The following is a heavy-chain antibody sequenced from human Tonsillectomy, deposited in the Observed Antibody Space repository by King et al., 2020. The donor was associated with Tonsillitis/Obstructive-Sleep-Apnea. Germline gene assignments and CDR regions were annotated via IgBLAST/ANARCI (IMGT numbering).Heavy chain of an antibody. CDR1: GGSISSYY. J-gene: IGHJ3*02. V-gene: IGHV4-59*08. CDR3: AGHYDFDAFDI. D-gene: IGHD3-3*01. Sequence: QLQESGPGLVKPSETLSLTCTVSGGSISSYYWSWIRQPPGKGLEWIGYIYYSGSTNYNPSLKGRVTISVDTSKNQFSLKLSSVTAADTAVYYCAGHYDFDAFDIWGQGTMVTVSS. CDR2: IYYSGST.